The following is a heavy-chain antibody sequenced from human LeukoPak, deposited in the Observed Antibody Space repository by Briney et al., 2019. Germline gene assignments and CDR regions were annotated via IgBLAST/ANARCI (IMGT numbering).Heavy chain of an antibody. J-gene: IGHJ4*02. V-gene: IGHV3-23*01. CDR3: AKEWWSSSSPLHFDY. CDR2: LSASGTNT. CDR1: GFSFSSYA. Sequence: GGSLRLSCAASGFSFSSYAMSWLRQAPGKGLDGVSGLSASGTNTYYTDSVKGRFTISRDNSKNTLYLQMNSLRAEDTALYYCAKEWWSSSSPLHFDYWGQGTLVTVSS. D-gene: IGHD6-6*01.